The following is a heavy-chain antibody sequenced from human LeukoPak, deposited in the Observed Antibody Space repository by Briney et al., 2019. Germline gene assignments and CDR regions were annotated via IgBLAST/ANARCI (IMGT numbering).Heavy chain of an antibody. CDR1: GGSFSGYY. CDR3: ARAIRGYSYGRRFDP. D-gene: IGHD5-18*01. V-gene: IGHV4-34*01. J-gene: IGHJ5*02. Sequence: SETLSLTCAVYGGSFSGYYWSWIRQPPGKGLEWIGEINHSGSTNYNPSLKSRVTISVDTSKNQFSLKLSSVTAADTAVYYCARAIRGYSYGRRFDPWGQGTLVTVSS. CDR2: INHSGST.